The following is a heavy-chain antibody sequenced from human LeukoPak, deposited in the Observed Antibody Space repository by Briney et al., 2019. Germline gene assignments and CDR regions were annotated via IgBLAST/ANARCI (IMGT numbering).Heavy chain of an antibody. V-gene: IGHV3-23*01. CDR3: AKLPVSYSSGWSNFDY. CDR2: ISDTGGST. CDR1: GFTFSNYA. J-gene: IGHJ4*02. D-gene: IGHD6-19*01. Sequence: QPGGSLRLSCAASGFTFSNYAMSWVRQAPGKGLEWVSGISDTGGSTYYADSVKGRFTISRDNSKNTLYLQMNSLRAEDTAIYYCAKLPVSYSSGWSNFDYWGQGTLVTVSS.